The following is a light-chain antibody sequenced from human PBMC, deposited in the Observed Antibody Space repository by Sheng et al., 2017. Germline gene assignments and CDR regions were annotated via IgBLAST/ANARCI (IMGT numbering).Light chain of an antibody. CDR1: SSNIGNNY. CDR2: ENN. Sequence: QSVLTQPPSVSAAPGQKVTISCSGSSSNIGNNYVSWYQQFPGTAPKLLIHENNKRPSGIPDRFSGSKSGTSATLVITGLQAGDEADYYCATWDGSLIAVVIGGGTKLTVL. CDR3: ATWDGSLIAVV. J-gene: IGLJ3*02. V-gene: IGLV1-51*02.